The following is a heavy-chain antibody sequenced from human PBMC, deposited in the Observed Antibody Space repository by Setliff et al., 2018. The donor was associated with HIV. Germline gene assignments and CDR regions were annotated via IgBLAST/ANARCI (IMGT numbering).Heavy chain of an antibody. CDR3: AKDGISGGAYPPYYFDL. D-gene: IGHD2-15*01. CDR1: GFTFNTYA. V-gene: IGHV3-23*01. Sequence: GESLKISCAASGFTFNTYAMSWVRQAPGKGLEWVSVISGSGGSTFYADSVKGRFTISRDNSKNTLYLLMNGLRVEDTAVYYCAKDGISGGAYPPYYFDLWGQGTLVTVSS. CDR2: ISGSGGST. J-gene: IGHJ4*02.